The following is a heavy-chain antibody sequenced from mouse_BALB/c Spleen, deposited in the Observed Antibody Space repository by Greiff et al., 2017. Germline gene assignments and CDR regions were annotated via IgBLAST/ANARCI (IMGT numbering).Heavy chain of an antibody. J-gene: IGHJ3*01. Sequence: EVQLQQSGPGLVKPSQSLSLTCSVTGYSITSGYYWNWIRQFPGNKLEWMGYISYDGSNNYNPSLKNRISITRDTSKNQFFLKLNSVTTEDTATYYCARGGSSGYAWFAYWGQGTLVTVSA. CDR3: ARGGSSGYAWFAY. V-gene: IGHV3-6*02. D-gene: IGHD3-1*01. CDR2: ISYDGSN. CDR1: GYSITSGYY.